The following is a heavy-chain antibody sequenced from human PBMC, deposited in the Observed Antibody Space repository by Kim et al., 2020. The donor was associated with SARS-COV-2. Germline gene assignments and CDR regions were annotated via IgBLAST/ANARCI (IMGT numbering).Heavy chain of an antibody. CDR3: ARDGTIGDVWRGHQSFD. J-gene: IGHJ4*01. CDR1: GFTFSRSW. CDR2: IKQDGTDK. V-gene: IGHV3-7*03. D-gene: IGHD3-3*01. Sequence: GGSLRLSCVASGFTFSRSWMSWVRQAPGKGLEWVANIKQDGTDKKYLDPVRGRFTISRDNARNSLYLQMDTLRAEDTAVYYCARDGTIGDVWRGHQSFD.